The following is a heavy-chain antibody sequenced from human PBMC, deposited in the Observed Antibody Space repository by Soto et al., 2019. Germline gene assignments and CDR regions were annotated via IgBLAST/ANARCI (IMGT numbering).Heavy chain of an antibody. D-gene: IGHD2-15*01. CDR2: INHSGST. Sequence: QVQLQQWGAGLLKPSETLSLTCAVYGGSFSGYYWSWIRQPPGKGLEWIGEINHSGSTNYNPSIKRRVTISVATSKNQFSLKLSSVTAADTAVYYCARSGSVVVAAIVRGARRFDPWGQGTLVTVSS. CDR1: GGSFSGYY. V-gene: IGHV4-34*01. J-gene: IGHJ5*02. CDR3: ARSGSVVVAAIVRGARRFDP.